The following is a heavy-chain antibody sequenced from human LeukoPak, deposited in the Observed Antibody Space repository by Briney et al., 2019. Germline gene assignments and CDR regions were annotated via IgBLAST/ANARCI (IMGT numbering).Heavy chain of an antibody. D-gene: IGHD3-16*02. CDR1: GFTFRTFV. CDR3: AKVSGAITFEGVIVLPDLFFDF. Sequence: RAGGSLRLSCAASGFTFRTFVMSWVRQAPGKGLKWVSEISESGANTYYADSVKGRFTISRDNTKDTLFLQMNSLGAEDTAVYYCAKVSGAITFEGVIVLPDLFFDFWGQGTLVTVSS. V-gene: IGHV3-23*01. J-gene: IGHJ4*02. CDR2: ISESGANT.